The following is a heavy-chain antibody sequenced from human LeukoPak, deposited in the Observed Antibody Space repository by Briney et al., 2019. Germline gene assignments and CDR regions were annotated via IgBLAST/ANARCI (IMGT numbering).Heavy chain of an antibody. Sequence: GGSLRLSCAASGFTFSSYAMYWVRQAPGKGLEWVAVISYDGSNKYYADSVKGRFTISRDNSKNTLYLQMSSLRVEDTAVYYCARGCPPDYWGQGTLVTVSS. CDR2: ISYDGSNK. CDR1: GFTFSSYA. V-gene: IGHV3-30-3*01. J-gene: IGHJ4*02. CDR3: ARGCPPDY. D-gene: IGHD2-2*01.